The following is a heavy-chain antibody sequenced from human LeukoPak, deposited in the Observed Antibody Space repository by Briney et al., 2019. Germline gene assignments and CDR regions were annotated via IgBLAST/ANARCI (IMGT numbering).Heavy chain of an antibody. Sequence: ASVKVSCKASGYNFIAYYIHWVRQAPGQGLEWMVMINPNDGATTYAQRLQGRVTMTRDMSTTTVYMDLRSLRSEDTAVYFCAREQRGGVSGNLGGLFASYYTYYYMDVWGRGTTVAVSS. CDR1: GYNFIAYY. V-gene: IGHV1-46*04. D-gene: IGHD3-16*01. CDR3: AREQRGGVSGNLGGLFASYYTYYYMDV. CDR2: INPNDGAT. J-gene: IGHJ6*03.